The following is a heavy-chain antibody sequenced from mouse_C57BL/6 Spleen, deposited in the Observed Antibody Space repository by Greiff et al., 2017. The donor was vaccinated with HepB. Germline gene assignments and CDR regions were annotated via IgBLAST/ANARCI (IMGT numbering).Heavy chain of an antibody. J-gene: IGHJ2*01. Sequence: VQLQQSGPELVKPGASVKLSCKASGYTFTSYDINWVKQRPGQGLEWIGWIYPRDGSTKYNEKFKGKATLTVDTSSSTAYMELHSLTSEDSAVYLCARSIDYGSSYYFDYWGQGTTLTVSS. D-gene: IGHD1-1*01. CDR3: ARSIDYGSSYYFDY. CDR1: GYTFTSYD. V-gene: IGHV1-85*01. CDR2: IYPRDGST.